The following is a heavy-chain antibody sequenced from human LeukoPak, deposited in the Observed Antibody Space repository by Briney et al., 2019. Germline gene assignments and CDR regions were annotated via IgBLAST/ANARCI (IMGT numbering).Heavy chain of an antibody. V-gene: IGHV3-74*01. J-gene: IGHJ4*02. CDR3: ARDTYYDFWSGYYYFDY. CDR1: GGSFSGYYW. D-gene: IGHD3-3*01. CDR2: INSDGSST. Sequence: PSETLSLTCAVYGGSFSGYYWMHWVRQAPGKGLVWVSRINSDGSSTSYADSVKGRFTISRDNAKNTLYLQMNSLRAEDTAVYYCARDTYYDFWSGYYYFDYWGQGTLVTVSS.